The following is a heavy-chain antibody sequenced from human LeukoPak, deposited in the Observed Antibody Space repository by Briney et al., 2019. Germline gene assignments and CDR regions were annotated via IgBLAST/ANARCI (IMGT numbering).Heavy chain of an antibody. V-gene: IGHV4-61*02. J-gene: IGHJ4*02. CDR1: GGSISSGSYY. CDR2: IYTSGST. CDR3: ARDSGLVGDGYHFDY. Sequence: SQTLSLTCTVSGGSISSGSYYWSWIRQPAGKGLEWIGRIYTSGSTNYNPSLKSRVTISVDTSKNQFSLKLSSVTAADTAVSYCARDSGLVGDGYHFDYWGQGTLVTVSS. D-gene: IGHD5-24*01.